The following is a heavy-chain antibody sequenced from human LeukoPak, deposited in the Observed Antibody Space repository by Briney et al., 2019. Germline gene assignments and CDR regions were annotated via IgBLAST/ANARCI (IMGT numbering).Heavy chain of an antibody. Sequence: SETLSLTCTVSGGSISSGSYYWGWIRQPPGKGLEWIASIFYNGSPYYNPSLKSRVTISVDTSKNQFSLKLSSVTAADTAVYYCARDLEYSSSSRAFDIWGQGTMVTVSS. D-gene: IGHD6-6*01. CDR1: GGSISSGSYY. V-gene: IGHV4-39*07. J-gene: IGHJ3*02. CDR3: ARDLEYSSSSRAFDI. CDR2: IFYNGSP.